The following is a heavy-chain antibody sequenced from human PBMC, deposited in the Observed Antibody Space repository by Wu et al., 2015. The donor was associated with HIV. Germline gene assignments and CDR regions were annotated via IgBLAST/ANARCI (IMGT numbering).Heavy chain of an antibody. V-gene: IGHV1-69*05. CDR1: GGTFTSYA. Sequence: QVQLVQSGAEVKKPGSSVRVSCTASGGTFTSYAVSWVRQAPGQGLEWMGGIIPVFGTTSYAQKFRGRVTITTDASTNTAYMELTGLRSADTAVYYCAGGILVRGSERWFDPWGQGTLVTVSS. J-gene: IGHJ5*02. CDR3: AGGILVRGSERWFDP. D-gene: IGHD1-1*01. CDR2: IIPVFGTT.